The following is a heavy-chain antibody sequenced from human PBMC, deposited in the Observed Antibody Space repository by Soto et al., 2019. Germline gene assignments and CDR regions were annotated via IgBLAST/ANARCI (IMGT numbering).Heavy chain of an antibody. D-gene: IGHD6-13*01. J-gene: IGHJ4*02. CDR1: GLAVTNNY. V-gene: IGHV3-66*01. CDR3: ARAAAGGPFDY. CDR2: THSAGNT. Sequence: GGSLRLSCAASGLAVTNNYMTWVRQAPGKGLEWVSITHSAGNTDYADSVKGRFFISRDTVKNTLYLQMSSLRAEDTAFYFCARAAAGGPFDYWGPGTRVTVSS.